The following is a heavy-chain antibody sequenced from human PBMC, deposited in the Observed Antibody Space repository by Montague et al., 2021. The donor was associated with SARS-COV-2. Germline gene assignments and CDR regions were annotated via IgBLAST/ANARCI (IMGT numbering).Heavy chain of an antibody. CDR2: IYYNGYT. D-gene: IGHD3-22*01. Sequence: SETLSLTCTVSGDSISTYYWSWIRQPPGKGLEWIGYIYYNGYTNYNPSLKSRVTISVDTSKNQFFLRLSSVTAADTAVYFCARGGATYYYDTSGYVNAFDTWGQGTMVTVSS. V-gene: IGHV4-59*01. CDR3: ARGGATYYYDTSGYVNAFDT. CDR1: GDSISTYY. J-gene: IGHJ3*02.